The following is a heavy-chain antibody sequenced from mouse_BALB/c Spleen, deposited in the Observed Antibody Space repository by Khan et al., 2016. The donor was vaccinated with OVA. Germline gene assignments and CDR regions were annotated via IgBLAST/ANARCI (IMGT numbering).Heavy chain of an antibody. J-gene: IGHJ2*01. D-gene: IGHD1-2*01. CDR1: GYSITSGYG. CDR2: ISYSGST. V-gene: IGHV3-2*02. CDR3: ARTARIKY. Sequence: EVQLQESGPGLVKPSQSLSLTCTVTGYSITSGYGWNWIRQFPGNKLEWMGYISYSGSTYYNPSLKSRISITRDTSKNQVFLQLNSVTTEDTATYYCARTARIKYWGQGTTLTVSA.